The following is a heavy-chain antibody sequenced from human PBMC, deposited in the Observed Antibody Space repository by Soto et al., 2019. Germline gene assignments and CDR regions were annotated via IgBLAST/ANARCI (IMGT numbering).Heavy chain of an antibody. J-gene: IGHJ5*02. V-gene: IGHV4-30-4*01. CDR1: GGSISSGDYY. CDR2: MFSIGAT. Sequence: QVQLQESGPGLVEPSQTLSLTCSVSGGSISSGDYYWRWIRQPPGKGLEWIGYMFSIGATYYNPSHNSRVTISVDTSKNQFSLKLSSVTAADSVVYHCASVVRFCSSPSCRGRNWFDPWGQGTLVTVTS. CDR3: ASVVRFCSSPSCRGRNWFDP. D-gene: IGHD2-2*01.